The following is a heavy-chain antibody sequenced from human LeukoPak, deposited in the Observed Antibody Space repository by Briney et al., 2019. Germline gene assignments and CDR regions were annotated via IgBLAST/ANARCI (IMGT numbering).Heavy chain of an antibody. J-gene: IGHJ4*02. Sequence: ASVTVSFTASGYSFTSNYIHWVRQAPGQGLEWMGMIYPRDGSTSCAQKFQGRVTVTRDTSTSTVHMELSGLRSEDTAVYYCARDQEAFDYWGQGTLVTVSS. V-gene: IGHV1-46*01. CDR1: GYSFTSNY. CDR3: ARDQEAFDY. CDR2: IYPRDGST.